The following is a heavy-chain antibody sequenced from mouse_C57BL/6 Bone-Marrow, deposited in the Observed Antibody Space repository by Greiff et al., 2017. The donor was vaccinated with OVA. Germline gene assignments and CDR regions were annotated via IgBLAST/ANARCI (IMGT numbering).Heavy chain of an antibody. Sequence: EVKLVESGGGLVKPGGSLKLSCAASGFTFSDYGMHWVRQAPEKGLEWVAYISSGSSTIYYADTVKGRFTISRDNAKNTLFLQMTSLRSEDTAMYYCADGYPCYAMDYWGQGTSVTVSS. D-gene: IGHD2-3*01. CDR1: GFTFSDYG. CDR2: ISSGSSTI. CDR3: ADGYPCYAMDY. V-gene: IGHV5-17*01. J-gene: IGHJ4*01.